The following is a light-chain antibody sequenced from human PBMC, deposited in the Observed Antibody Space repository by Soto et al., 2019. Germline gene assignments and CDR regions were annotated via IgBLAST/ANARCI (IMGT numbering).Light chain of an antibody. CDR3: QHYNSNPWT. CDR1: ESISSW. Sequence: DIQMTQSPSTLSASVGDRVTISCRASESISSWLAWYQQKPGKAPKVLIYKASSLESGVPSRLSGSGYGTEFTLTISSLQPDDFAIYYCQHYNSNPWTF. CDR2: KAS. J-gene: IGKJ1*01. V-gene: IGKV1-5*03.